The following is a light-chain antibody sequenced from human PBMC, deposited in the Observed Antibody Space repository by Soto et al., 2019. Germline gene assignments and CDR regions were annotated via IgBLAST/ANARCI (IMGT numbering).Light chain of an antibody. Sequence: QSALTQPASISGSPGQSITISCTGTNSDVGGYNYVSWYQQYPGKAPKLMIYDVDNRPSGVSHRFSGSKSGKTASLTISGLQAEDEADYYCSSYTTISTVVFGGGTKVTVL. CDR2: DVD. V-gene: IGLV2-14*01. J-gene: IGLJ2*01. CDR3: SSYTTISTVV. CDR1: NSDVGGYNY.